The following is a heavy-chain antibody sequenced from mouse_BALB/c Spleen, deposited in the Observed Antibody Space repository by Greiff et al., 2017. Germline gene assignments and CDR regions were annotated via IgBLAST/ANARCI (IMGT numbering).Heavy chain of an antibody. Sequence: EVMLVESGGGLVQPGGSRKLSCAASGFTFSSFGMHWVRQAPEKGLEWVAYISSGSSTIYYADTVKGRFTISRDNPKNTLFLQMTSLRSEDTAMYYCARSPLGWYFDVWGAGTTVTVSS. CDR2: ISSGSSTI. J-gene: IGHJ1*01. CDR3: ARSPLGWYFDV. D-gene: IGHD3-3*01. CDR1: GFTFSSFG. V-gene: IGHV5-17*02.